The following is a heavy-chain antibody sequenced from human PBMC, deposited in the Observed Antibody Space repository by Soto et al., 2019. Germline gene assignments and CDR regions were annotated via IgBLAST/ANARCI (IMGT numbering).Heavy chain of an antibody. V-gene: IGHV4-4*07. CDR1: GGSTSTYY. CDR2: IDTSGNT. Sequence: SETLSLTCTVSGGSTSTYYWSWIRQPAGKGLEWIGRIDTSGNTNYNPSLKSRVTMSVDTSKKQFSLKLTSVTAADTAVYYCARYSSNWFQTEGMDVWGQGTTVTVSS. D-gene: IGHD6-13*01. CDR3: ARYSSNWFQTEGMDV. J-gene: IGHJ6*02.